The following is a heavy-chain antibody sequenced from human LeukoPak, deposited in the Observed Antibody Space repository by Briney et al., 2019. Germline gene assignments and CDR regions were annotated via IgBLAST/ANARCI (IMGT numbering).Heavy chain of an antibody. CDR1: GYTFTGYY. D-gene: IGHD4-17*01. CDR3: ARDSGDRFDY. Sequence: GASVKVSCKASGYTFTGYYMHWVRQAPGQGLEWMGWINPNSGGTNYAHKFQGRVSITRDTSISTAYMELSRLRSDDTAVYYCARDSGDRFDYWGQGTLVTVSS. V-gene: IGHV1-2*07. CDR2: INPNSGGT. J-gene: IGHJ4*02.